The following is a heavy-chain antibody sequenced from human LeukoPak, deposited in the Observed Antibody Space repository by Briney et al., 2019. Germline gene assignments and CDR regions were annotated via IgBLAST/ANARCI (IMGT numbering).Heavy chain of an antibody. CDR1: GFTFSSYW. V-gene: IGHV3-7*01. D-gene: IGHD6-6*01. CDR3: ARGGIAARRSSDY. J-gene: IGHJ4*02. Sequence: GGSLRLSCAASGFTFSSYWMSWVRQAPGKGLEWVANIKQDGSEKYYVDSVKGRFTISRDNAKNSLYLQMNSLRAEDTAAYYCARGGIAARRSSDYWGQGTLVTVSS. CDR2: IKQDGSEK.